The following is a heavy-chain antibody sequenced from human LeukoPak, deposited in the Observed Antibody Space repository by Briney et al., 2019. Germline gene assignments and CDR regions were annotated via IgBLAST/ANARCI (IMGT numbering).Heavy chain of an antibody. CDR1: GFTFSSYW. V-gene: IGHV3-7*01. D-gene: IGHD6-13*01. J-gene: IGHJ5*02. CDR2: IKQDGSEK. CDR3: ARDGAGYSSSPWFDP. Sequence: GGSLRLSCAASGFTFSSYWMSWVRQAPGKGLEGVANIKQDGSEKYYVDSVKGRFTITRDNAKNSLYLQTNSLRAEDTAVYYCARDGAGYSSSPWFDPWGQGTLVTVSS.